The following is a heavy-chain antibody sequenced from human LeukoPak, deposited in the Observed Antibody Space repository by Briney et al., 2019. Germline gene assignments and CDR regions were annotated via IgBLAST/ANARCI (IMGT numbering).Heavy chain of an antibody. CDR3: ARGETYYYDSSGYYTYYYYGMDV. Sequence: GGSLRLSCAASGFTFSSYWMSWVRQAPGKGLEWVANIKQDGSEKYYVDSVKGRFTISRDNAKNSLYLQMNSLRAEDTAVYYCARGETYYYDSSGYYTYYYYGMDVWGQGTTVIVSS. J-gene: IGHJ6*02. CDR2: IKQDGSEK. D-gene: IGHD3-22*01. V-gene: IGHV3-7*01. CDR1: GFTFSSYW.